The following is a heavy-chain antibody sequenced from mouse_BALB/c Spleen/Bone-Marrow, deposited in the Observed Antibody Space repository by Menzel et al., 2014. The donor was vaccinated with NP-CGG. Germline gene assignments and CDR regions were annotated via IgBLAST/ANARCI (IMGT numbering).Heavy chain of an antibody. J-gene: IGHJ1*01. Sequence: QVQLQQSGAELMKPGASVKISCKATGYAFSSYWIEWVKQRPGHGLEWIGEILPGSGSTNYNEKFKGKATFTADTSSNTAYMQLSSLTSEDSAVYYCARWDGYWYFDVWGAGTTVTVFS. CDR1: GYAFSSYW. V-gene: IGHV1-9*01. CDR3: ARWDGYWYFDV. D-gene: IGHD2-3*01. CDR2: ILPGSGST.